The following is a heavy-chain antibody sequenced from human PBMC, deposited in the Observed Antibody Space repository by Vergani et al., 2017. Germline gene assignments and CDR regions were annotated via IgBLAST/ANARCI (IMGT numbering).Heavy chain of an antibody. J-gene: IGHJ6*02. CDR2: INSDGSST. CDR3: ARGGNYYDSSGYYAYYYYYGMDV. D-gene: IGHD3-22*01. CDR1: GFTFSSYW. Sequence: EVQLVESGGGLVQPGGSLRLSCAASGFTFSSYWMHWVRQAPGKGLVWVSRINSDGSSTSYADSVKGRFTISRDNAKNTLYLQMNSLRAEDTAVYYCARGGNYYDSSGYYAYYYYYGMDVWGQGP. V-gene: IGHV3-74*01.